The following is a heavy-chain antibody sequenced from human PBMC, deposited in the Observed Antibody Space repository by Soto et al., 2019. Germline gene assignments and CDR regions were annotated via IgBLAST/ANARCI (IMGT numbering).Heavy chain of an antibody. Sequence: GPSVKVSCKASGYTFTSYAMHWVRQAPGQRLEWMGWINAGNGNTKYSQKFQGRVTITRDTSASTAYMELSSLRSEDTAVYYCAREPQDFWSGYYSNFDYWGQGTLVTVSS. D-gene: IGHD3-3*01. V-gene: IGHV1-3*01. J-gene: IGHJ4*02. CDR3: AREPQDFWSGYYSNFDY. CDR2: INAGNGNT. CDR1: GYTFTSYA.